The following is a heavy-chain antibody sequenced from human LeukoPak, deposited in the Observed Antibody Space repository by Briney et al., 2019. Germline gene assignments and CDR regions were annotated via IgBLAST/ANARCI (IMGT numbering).Heavy chain of an antibody. D-gene: IGHD6-19*01. J-gene: IGHJ3*02. CDR1: VYTFTGYY. V-gene: IGHV1-2*02. CDR3: ARPKYSSGWYDDAFDI. CDR2: INPNSGGT. Sequence: ASVKVSCKASVYTFTGYYMHWVRQAPGQGLEWMGWINPNSGGTNYAQKFQGRVTMTRDTSISTAHMELSRLRSDDTAVYYCARPKYSSGWYDDAFDIWGQGTMVTVSS.